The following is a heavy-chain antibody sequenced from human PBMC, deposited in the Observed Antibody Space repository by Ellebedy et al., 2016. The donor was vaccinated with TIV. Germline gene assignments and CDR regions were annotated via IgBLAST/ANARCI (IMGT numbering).Heavy chain of an antibody. CDR3: ARDVSVGGHYYYYGMDV. Sequence: GESLKISCAASGFTFTNYWMSWVRQAPGKGLEWVATIKQGGSEKYYVDSVKGRFTISRDNAKNSLYLQMNSLRAEDTAVYYCARDVSVGGHYYYYGMDVWGQGTTVTVSS. CDR1: GFTFTNYW. CDR2: IKQGGSEK. V-gene: IGHV3-7*03. D-gene: IGHD3-10*01. J-gene: IGHJ6*02.